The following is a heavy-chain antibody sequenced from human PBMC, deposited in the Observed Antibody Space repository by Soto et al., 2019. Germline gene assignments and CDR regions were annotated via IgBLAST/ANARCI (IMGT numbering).Heavy chain of an antibody. CDR1: GFTFSSYS. J-gene: IGHJ3*02. CDR3: ARDRRDIVVVPAENLIESQRNDAFDI. CDR2: ISSSSSYI. Sequence: GGSLRLSCAASGFTFSSYSMNWVRQAPGKGLEWVSSISSSSSYIYYADSVKGRFTISRDNAKNSLYLQMSSLGAEDTAVYYCARDRRDIVVVPAENLIESQRNDAFDIWGQGTMVTVSS. D-gene: IGHD2-2*01. V-gene: IGHV3-21*01.